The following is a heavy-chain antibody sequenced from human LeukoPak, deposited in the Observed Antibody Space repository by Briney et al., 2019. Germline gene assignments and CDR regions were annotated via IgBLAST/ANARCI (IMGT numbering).Heavy chain of an antibody. V-gene: IGHV4-4*02. D-gene: IGHD1-26*01. CDR2: IYHSGST. CDR1: GGSISSSNW. CDR3: ARAKRYIVGATNFDY. J-gene: IGHJ4*02. Sequence: PSGTLSLTCAVSGGSISSSNWWSWVRQPPGKGLEWIGEIYHSGSTNYNPSLKSRVTISVDTSKNQFSLKLSSVTAADTAVYYCARAKRYIVGATNFDYWGQGTLVTVSS.